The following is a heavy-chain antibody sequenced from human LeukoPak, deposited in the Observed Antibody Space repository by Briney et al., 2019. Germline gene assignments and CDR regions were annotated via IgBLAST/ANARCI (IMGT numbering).Heavy chain of an antibody. Sequence: GGSLRLSCAASGFSFRGYTMHWVRQVPGRGLEWVSLISWNGVTTYYRDSVKGRFTISRDNAKNSLYLQMNSLRAEDTAVYYCARQIYSYYYDISGPYYYYYMDVWGKGTTVTISS. V-gene: IGHV3-43*01. J-gene: IGHJ6*03. CDR2: ISWNGVTT. D-gene: IGHD3-22*01. CDR1: GFSFRGYT. CDR3: ARQIYSYYYDISGPYYYYYMDV.